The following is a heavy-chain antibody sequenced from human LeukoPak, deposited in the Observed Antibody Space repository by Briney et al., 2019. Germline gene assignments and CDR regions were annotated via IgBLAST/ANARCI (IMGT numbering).Heavy chain of an antibody. CDR2: MSAGGENT. J-gene: IGHJ5*02. Sequence: GGSLRLSCVASGFIFSSYGMAWVRQAPGKGPEWVSTMSAGGENTHYADSVRGRFTISRDNSKDTLYLQMNSLRAEDTAVYYCTKDAGPTFDWFAPWGQGTRVTVSS. CDR3: TKDAGPTFDWFAP. CDR1: GFIFSSYG. V-gene: IGHV3-23*01.